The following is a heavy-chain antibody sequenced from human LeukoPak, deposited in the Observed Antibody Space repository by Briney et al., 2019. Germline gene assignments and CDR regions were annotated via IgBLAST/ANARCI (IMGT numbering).Heavy chain of an antibody. CDR3: AKADCSTTSCYFDP. J-gene: IGHJ5*02. Sequence: GGSLRLSCAASGFTFSTYGMHWVRQAPGKGLEWVAVMSFDGSDKYYADSVKGRFTIPRDNSKNTLYLQMNSLKAEDTAVYYCAKADCSTTSCYFDPWGQGTLVTVSS. V-gene: IGHV3-30*18. CDR2: MSFDGSDK. D-gene: IGHD2-2*01. CDR1: GFTFSTYG.